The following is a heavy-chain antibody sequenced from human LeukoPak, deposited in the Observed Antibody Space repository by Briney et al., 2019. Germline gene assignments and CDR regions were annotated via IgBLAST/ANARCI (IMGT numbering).Heavy chain of an antibody. J-gene: IGHJ5*02. Sequence: PSETLSLTCAVAAGSLSSGGYSWSWIRQPAGRGLEWVGFIYHSGSTNYSPSLKSRVTISVDTSKNQFSLKRSSVTAADTAVYYCAREAVVAATKQYNWFDPWGQGTLVNVSS. D-gene: IGHD2-15*01. V-gene: IGHV4-30-2*01. CDR2: IYHSGST. CDR1: AGSLSSGGYS. CDR3: AREAVVAATKQYNWFDP.